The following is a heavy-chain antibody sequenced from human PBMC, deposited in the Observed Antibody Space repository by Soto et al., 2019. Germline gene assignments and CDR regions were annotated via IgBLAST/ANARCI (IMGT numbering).Heavy chain of an antibody. CDR3: VRAGATDSRTDY. CDR2: VSSGSSYI. CDR1: GFTFSLYA. V-gene: IGHV3-21*02. Sequence: EVQLVESGGGLVKPGGSLRLSCAASGFTFSLYAMIWVRQAPGKGLEWVSSVSSGSSYIYSADSLKGRFTISRDDAKNSLYLQMNSLRADDTAIYYCVRAGATDSRTDYCGQGSLVTVSS. J-gene: IGHJ4*02. D-gene: IGHD3-22*01.